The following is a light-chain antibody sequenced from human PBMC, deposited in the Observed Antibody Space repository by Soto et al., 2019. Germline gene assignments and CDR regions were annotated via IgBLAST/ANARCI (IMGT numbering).Light chain of an antibody. J-gene: IGKJ1*01. CDR3: QQYGTSPWT. V-gene: IGKV3-20*01. CDR1: QSVSSSY. CDR2: GAS. Sequence: EIVLTQSPGTLSLSPGERATLSCRASQSVSSSYLAWHQHKPGQAPRLLIYGASSRATGIPDRFSGSGSGTVFTLTISRLEPEDLAVYYCQQYGTSPWTFGQGTKVEIK.